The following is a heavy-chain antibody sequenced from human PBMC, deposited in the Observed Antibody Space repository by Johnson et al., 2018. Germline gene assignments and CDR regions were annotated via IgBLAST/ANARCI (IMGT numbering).Heavy chain of an antibody. D-gene: IGHD3-3*01. CDR2: ISSSSSTI. CDR1: GFTFSSYS. Sequence: VQLVQSGGGLVQPGGSLRLSCAASGFTFSSYSMNWVRQAPGKGLEWVSYISSSSSTIYYADSVKGRFTISRDNAKNSLYLQMNSLRDEDTAVYYCYRGRGYYTNYGMDVWGQGTTVTVSS. V-gene: IGHV3-48*02. J-gene: IGHJ6*02. CDR3: YRGRGYYTNYGMDV.